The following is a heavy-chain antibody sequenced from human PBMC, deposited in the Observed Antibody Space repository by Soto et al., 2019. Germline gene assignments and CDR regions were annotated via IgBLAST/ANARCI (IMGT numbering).Heavy chain of an antibody. CDR3: ARDGHCITTSCYGNWFDS. Sequence: EVKLVESGGGLVQPGGSLSLSCAASGFTFSSYWMHWVRQVPGKGLVWVSRINNDRSHTSYADSVKGRFTISSDNARNTLYLEMNSLRAEDTSVYYCARDGHCITTSCYGNWFDSWGQGTRVTVSS. CDR1: GFTFSSYW. D-gene: IGHD2-2*01. CDR2: INNDRSHT. V-gene: IGHV3-74*01. J-gene: IGHJ5*01.